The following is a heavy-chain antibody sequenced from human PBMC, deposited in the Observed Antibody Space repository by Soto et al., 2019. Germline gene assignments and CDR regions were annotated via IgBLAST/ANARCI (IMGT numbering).Heavy chain of an antibody. CDR1: VGSISRYY. V-gene: IGHV4-59*01. Sequence: KTSATLSLTCTVSVGSISRYYWSWIRQPPGKGLEWIGYIYYSGSTNYNPSLKSRVTISVDTSKNQFSLKLSSVTAADTAVYYCAREAVGCSGGSCPFDYWGQGTLVTVSS. CDR2: IYYSGST. CDR3: AREAVGCSGGSCPFDY. J-gene: IGHJ4*02. D-gene: IGHD2-15*01.